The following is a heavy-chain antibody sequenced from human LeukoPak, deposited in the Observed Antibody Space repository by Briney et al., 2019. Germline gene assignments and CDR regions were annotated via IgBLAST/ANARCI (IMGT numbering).Heavy chain of an antibody. J-gene: IGHJ4*02. CDR2: IYYSGST. V-gene: IGHV4-59*12. D-gene: IGHD3-16*02. CDR3: ARDRGYDYVWGSYLSYYFDY. CDR1: GGSISSYY. Sequence: SETLSLTCTVSGGSISSYYWSWIRQPPGKGLEWIGYIYYSGSTYYNPSLKSRVTISVDTSKNQFSLKLSSVTAADTAVYYCARDRGYDYVWGSYLSYYFDYWGQGTLVTVSS.